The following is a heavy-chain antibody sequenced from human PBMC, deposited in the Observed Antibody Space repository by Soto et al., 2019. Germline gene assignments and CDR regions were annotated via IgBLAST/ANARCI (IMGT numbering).Heavy chain of an antibody. J-gene: IGHJ4*02. D-gene: IGHD2-8*01. V-gene: IGHV3-53*02. CDR2: IYSNGDT. Sequence: VQLVETGGGLIQPGGSLRLSCAASGFSVGSNYMTWVRQSPGKGLEWVSLIYSNGDTDYADSVKGRFSISRDNFKNTPDLQMNNLRAEDTAVYHCARKSDSSPVPEADGVWGRGTLVTVSS. CDR3: ARKSDSSPVPEADGV. CDR1: GFSVGSNY.